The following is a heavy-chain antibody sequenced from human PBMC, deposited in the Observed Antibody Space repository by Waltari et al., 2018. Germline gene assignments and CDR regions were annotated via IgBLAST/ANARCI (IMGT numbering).Heavy chain of an antibody. V-gene: IGHV3-15*01. D-gene: IGHD6-19*01. Sequence: EVQLVESGGGLVKPGGSLRLSCAASGFPFPNAWMSWVRQAPGKGLEWVGRIKSKTDGGAADYAAPVKGRFTISRDDSKYTLYLQMNSLKMEDTAVYYCTTDKQLPPRNWGQGTLVTVSS. CDR1: GFPFPNAW. J-gene: IGHJ4*02. CDR2: IKSKTDGGAA. CDR3: TTDKQLPPRN.